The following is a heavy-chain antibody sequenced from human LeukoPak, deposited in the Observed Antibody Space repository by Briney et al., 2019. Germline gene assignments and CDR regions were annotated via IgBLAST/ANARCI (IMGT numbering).Heavy chain of an antibody. Sequence: GASVTVSCKASGYTFTGYYMHWVRQAPGQGLEWMGWINPNSGGTNYAQKFQGRVTMTRDTSISTAYMELSRLRSDDTAVYYCARVTAAGTSGDYWGQGTLVTVSS. V-gene: IGHV1-2*02. CDR1: GYTFTGYY. CDR2: INPNSGGT. D-gene: IGHD6-13*01. J-gene: IGHJ4*02. CDR3: ARVTAAGTSGDY.